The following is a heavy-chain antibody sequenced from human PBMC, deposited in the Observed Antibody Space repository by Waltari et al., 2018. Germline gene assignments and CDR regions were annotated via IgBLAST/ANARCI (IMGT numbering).Heavy chain of an antibody. CDR2: INPNSGGT. V-gene: IGHV1-2*02. CDR3: ARPLLGEWELGYFDY. J-gene: IGHJ4*02. CDR1: GYTFTGYY. D-gene: IGHD1-26*01. Sequence: QVQLVQSGAEVKKPGASVKVSCKASGYTFTGYYMHWVRQAPGQGLEWRGWINPNSGGTNYEQKFQGRVTMTRDTSISTAYMELSRLRSDDTAVYYCARPLLGEWELGYFDYWGQGTLVTVSS.